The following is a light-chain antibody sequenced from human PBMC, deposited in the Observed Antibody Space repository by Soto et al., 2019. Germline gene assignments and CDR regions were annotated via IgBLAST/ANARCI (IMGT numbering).Light chain of an antibody. CDR1: QSVRSN. CDR2: DAS. V-gene: IGKV3-15*01. J-gene: IGKJ1*01. Sequence: ELVMTQSPATLSVSPGERATLSCGASQSVRSNVAWYQQKPGQPPRLLIYDASTRATGIPSRFSGSGSGTEFTLTISSPKSEDFAVYYCQQYDNWPRTFGQGTKVDI. CDR3: QQYDNWPRT.